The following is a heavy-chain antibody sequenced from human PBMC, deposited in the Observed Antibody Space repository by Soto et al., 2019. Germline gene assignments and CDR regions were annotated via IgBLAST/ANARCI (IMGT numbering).Heavy chain of an antibody. Sequence: GGSLRLSCAASGFTFSSYSMNWVRQAPGKGLEWVSSISSSSSYIYYADSVKGRFTISRDNAKNSLYLQMNSLRAEDTAVYYCARDIVVVPAAPDYYYGMDVWGQGTTVTVSS. V-gene: IGHV3-21*01. J-gene: IGHJ6*02. D-gene: IGHD2-2*01. CDR2: ISSSSSYI. CDR1: GFTFSSYS. CDR3: ARDIVVVPAAPDYYYGMDV.